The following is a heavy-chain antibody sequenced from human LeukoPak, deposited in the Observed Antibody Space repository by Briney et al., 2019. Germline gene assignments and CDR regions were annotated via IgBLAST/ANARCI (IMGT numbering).Heavy chain of an antibody. J-gene: IGHJ3*02. V-gene: IGHV3-30*02. CDR2: IRYDGSNK. D-gene: IGHD1-26*01. Sequence: GGSLRLSCAASGFTFSSYGMHWVRQAPGKGLEWVAFIRYDGSNKYYADSVKGRFTISRDNSKNTLYLQMNSLRAEDTAVYYCAKDTHKWELLHAFDIWGQGAMVTVSS. CDR1: GFTFSSYG. CDR3: AKDTHKWELLHAFDI.